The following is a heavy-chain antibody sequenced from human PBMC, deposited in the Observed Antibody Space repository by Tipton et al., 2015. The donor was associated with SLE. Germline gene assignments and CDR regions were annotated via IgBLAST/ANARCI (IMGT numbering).Heavy chain of an antibody. V-gene: IGHV3-20*04. D-gene: IGHD3-22*01. J-gene: IGHJ3*02. CDR1: GFTFDDYG. CDR3: ARDRYDDYYDSSGQPPFDI. Sequence: SLRLSCAASGFTFDDYGMGWVRQAPGKGLEWVSGINWNGGSTGYADSVKGRFTISRDNAKNSLYLQMNSLRAEDTALYYCARDRYDDYYDSSGQPPFDIWGQGTMVTVSS. CDR2: INWNGGST.